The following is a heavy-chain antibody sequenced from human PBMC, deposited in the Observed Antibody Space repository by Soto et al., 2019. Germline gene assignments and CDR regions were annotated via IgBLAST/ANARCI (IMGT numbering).Heavy chain of an antibody. V-gene: IGHV1-2*02. CDR3: TRGVAGPTTGGVWSYLDP. CDR1: GYRFIAYY. Sequence: QVQLVQAGAEVKKPGASVKVSCNTSGYRFIAYYMHWVRQAPGQGLEWMGWINPNSGGTNYAQKFQGRVTMPRHTSVSTAYMELSRLTSNETAVYYCTRGVAGPTTGGVWSYLDPLGQGNMVTVS. CDR2: INPNSGGT. J-gene: IGHJ5*02. D-gene: IGHD1-26*01.